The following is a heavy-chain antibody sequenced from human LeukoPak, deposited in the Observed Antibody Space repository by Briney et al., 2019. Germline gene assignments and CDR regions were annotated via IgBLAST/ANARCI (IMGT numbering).Heavy chain of an antibody. J-gene: IGHJ3*02. D-gene: IGHD2-21*02. CDR3: ARDSNCGGNCYSGINIFDI. CDR1: GFAFSSYA. Sequence: GGSLRLSCAASGFAFSSYAMHWVRQAPGKGLEWVAVIWYDGSNEYYVDSVKGRFTISRDNSKNTVYLQMNSLRVEDTAVYYCARDSNCGGNCYSGINIFDIWGQGTMVTVSS. V-gene: IGHV3-33*01. CDR2: IWYDGSNE.